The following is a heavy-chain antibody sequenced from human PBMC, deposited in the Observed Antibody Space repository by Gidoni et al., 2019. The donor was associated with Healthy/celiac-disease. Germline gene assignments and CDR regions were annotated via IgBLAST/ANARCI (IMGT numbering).Heavy chain of an antibody. V-gene: IGHV3-73*02. CDR3: TRHLLDPAAAGRVY. CDR1: GFTFSGSA. Sequence: EVQLVESGGGVVQPGGSLKLSGAASGFTFSGSAMHWVRQASGKGLEWVGRIRSKANSYATAYAASVKGRFTISRDDSKNTAYLQMNSLKTEDTAVYYCTRHLLDPAAAGRVYWCQGTLVTVSS. D-gene: IGHD6-13*01. CDR2: IRSKANSYAT. J-gene: IGHJ4*02.